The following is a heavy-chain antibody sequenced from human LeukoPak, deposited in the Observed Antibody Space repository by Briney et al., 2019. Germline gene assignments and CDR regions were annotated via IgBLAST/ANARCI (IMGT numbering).Heavy chain of an antibody. CDR1: GYTFTSYA. Sequence: ASVKVSCKDSGYTFTSYAMNWVRQALGQGREGMVWINANTGNPTYAQGFKGRFVHSLDTPVSTTYLQISSLKAEDTAVYYCARAGAGGYYYGMDVWGQGTTVTVSS. V-gene: IGHV7-4-1*02. CDR3: ARAGAGGYYYGMDV. D-gene: IGHD6-19*01. J-gene: IGHJ6*02. CDR2: INANTGNP.